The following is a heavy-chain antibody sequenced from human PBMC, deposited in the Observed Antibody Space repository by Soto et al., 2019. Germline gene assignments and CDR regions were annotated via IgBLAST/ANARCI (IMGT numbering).Heavy chain of an antibody. CDR2: ISPYSGNT. V-gene: IGHV1-18*01. J-gene: IGHJ6*01. CDR1: GYIFVNYG. CDR3: AMVDNYVTPTPQDV. D-gene: IGHD3-16*01. Sequence: QVQRVQSGDEVRKPGSSVKVSCKASGYIFVNYGIAWVRQAPGQGLEWMGWISPYSGNTHDASKVQGRLTMTTDTSTRTAYMELGSLTADDTAVYYCAMVDNYVTPTPQDVW.